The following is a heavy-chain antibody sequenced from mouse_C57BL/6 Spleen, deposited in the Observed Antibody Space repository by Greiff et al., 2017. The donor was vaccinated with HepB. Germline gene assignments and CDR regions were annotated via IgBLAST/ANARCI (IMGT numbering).Heavy chain of an antibody. Sequence: VQLKESGAELVRPGASVKLSCTASGFNIKDDYMHWVKQRPEQGLEWIGWIDPENGDTEYASKFQGKATITADTSSNTAYLQLSSLTSEDTAVYYCTKGSNWNYWGQGTTLTVSS. CDR1: GFNIKDDY. V-gene: IGHV14-4*01. CDR2: IDPENGDT. D-gene: IGHD2-5*01. CDR3: TKGSNWNY. J-gene: IGHJ2*01.